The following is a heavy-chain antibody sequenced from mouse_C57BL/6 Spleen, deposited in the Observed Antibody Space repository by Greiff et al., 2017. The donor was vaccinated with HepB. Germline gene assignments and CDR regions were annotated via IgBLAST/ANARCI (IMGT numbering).Heavy chain of an antibody. CDR1: GYTFTDYY. CDR2: INPNNGGT. Sequence: EVQLQQSGPELVKPGASVKISCKASGYTFTDYYMNWVKQSHGKSLEWIGDINPNNGGTSYNQKFKGKATLTVDKSSSTAYMVLRSLTSEDSAVYYCARHSFIYYYDYYFDYWGQGTTLTVSS. CDR3: ARHSFIYYYDYYFDY. D-gene: IGHD1-1*01. J-gene: IGHJ2*01. V-gene: IGHV1-26*01.